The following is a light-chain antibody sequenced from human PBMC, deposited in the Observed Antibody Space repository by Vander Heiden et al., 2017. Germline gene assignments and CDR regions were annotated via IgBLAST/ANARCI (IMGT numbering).Light chain of an antibody. CDR1: QNGNSNF. CDR3: QQYGTSPVT. CDR2: GTS. V-gene: IGKV3-20*01. J-gene: IGKJ5*01. Sequence: PGERATLSCRASQNGNSNFLAWYQQKPGQAPRLLMSGTSTRATGVPDRFSGGGSGTDFTLTVNSLESEDCAVYFCQQYGTSPVTFGQGTRLELK.